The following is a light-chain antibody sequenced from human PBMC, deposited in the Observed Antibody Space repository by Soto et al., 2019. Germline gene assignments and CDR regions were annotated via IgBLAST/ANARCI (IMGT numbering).Light chain of an antibody. Sequence: DIQMTQSPSSVSASVGDTVTITCRASQDINSRLAWFQRQPGRPPKYVIQAATMLQSGFPSRFAGSGSGRDFTLTIHTLQPEDSATYYCLQVANFPRTFGQGTKVE. CDR2: AAT. CDR3: LQVANFPRT. CDR1: QDINSR. J-gene: IGKJ1*01. V-gene: IGKV1-12*01.